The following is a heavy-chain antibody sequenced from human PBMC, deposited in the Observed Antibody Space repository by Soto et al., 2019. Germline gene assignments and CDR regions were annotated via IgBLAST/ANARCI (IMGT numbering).Heavy chain of an antibody. CDR2: ISDGGGST. J-gene: IGHJ4*02. V-gene: IGHV3-23*01. CDR1: GFSFSSYA. CDR3: ARAGYCSGGSCYPDD. Sequence: GGALRLSCAASGFSFSSYAISWVRQAPGKGLEWVSSISDGGGSTNYADSVRGRFTIARDRSKNTLYLHMISLRAEDTAVYYCARAGYCSGGSCYPDDXGQGTLVTVS. D-gene: IGHD2-15*01.